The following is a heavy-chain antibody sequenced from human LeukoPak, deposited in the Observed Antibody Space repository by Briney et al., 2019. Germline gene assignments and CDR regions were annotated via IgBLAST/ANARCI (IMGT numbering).Heavy chain of an antibody. V-gene: IGHV3-23*01. D-gene: IGHD3-22*01. CDR3: ASAYYHYYFDY. CDR1: GFTFSSYA. Sequence: GGSLRLSCAASGFTFSSYAMSWVRQAPGKGLEWVSGISGSGGNTYHADSVKGRFTISRDNSKNTLYLQMNSLRAEDSAVYYCASAYYHYYFDYWGQGTLVTVSS. CDR2: ISGSGGNT. J-gene: IGHJ4*02.